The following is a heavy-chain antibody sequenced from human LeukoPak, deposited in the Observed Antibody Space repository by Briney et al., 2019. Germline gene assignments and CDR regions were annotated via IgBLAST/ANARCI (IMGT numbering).Heavy chain of an antibody. Sequence: ASVKVSCKASGYTFTSYDINWVRQATGQGLEWMGWMNPNSGNTGYAQKFQGRVTMTRNTSISTAYMELSSLRSEDTAVYHCARATRTWFGSLPGYWGQGTLVTVSS. CDR2: MNPNSGNT. CDR1: GYTFTSYD. V-gene: IGHV1-8*01. J-gene: IGHJ4*02. CDR3: ARATRTWFGSLPGY. D-gene: IGHD3-10*01.